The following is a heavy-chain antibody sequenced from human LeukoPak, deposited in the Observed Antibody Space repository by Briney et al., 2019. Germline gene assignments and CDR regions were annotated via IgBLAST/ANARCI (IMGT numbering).Heavy chain of an antibody. D-gene: IGHD5-12*01. Sequence: SETLSLTCAVYGGSFNGYYWSWIRQPPGKGLEWIGEINHSGSTNYSPSLKSRVTLSVDTSKNQFSLKLSSVTAADTAVYYCARVVYSGCPYYYYYYMDVWGKGTTVTVSS. CDR2: INHSGST. J-gene: IGHJ6*03. CDR1: GGSFNGYY. CDR3: ARVVYSGCPYYYYYYMDV. V-gene: IGHV4-34*01.